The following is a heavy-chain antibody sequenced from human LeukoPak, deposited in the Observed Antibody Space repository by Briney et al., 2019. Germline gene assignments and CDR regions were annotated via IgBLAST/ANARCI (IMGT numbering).Heavy chain of an antibody. CDR1: GYTFTDYY. D-gene: IGHD3-22*01. J-gene: IGHJ4*02. CDR3: ARAYSGYSIDF. Sequence: ASVKVSCEASGYTFTDYYIHWVRQAPGHGLVWMGIIYPSGGGSSYAQKFQGRFTMTRDTSTSTVYMELSSLTSEDTALYYCARAYSGYSIDFWGQGTLVTVSS. V-gene: IGHV1-46*01. CDR2: IYPSGGGS.